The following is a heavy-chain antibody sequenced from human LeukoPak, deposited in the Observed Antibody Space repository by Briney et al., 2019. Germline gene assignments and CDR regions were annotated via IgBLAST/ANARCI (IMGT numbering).Heavy chain of an antibody. J-gene: IGHJ4*02. Sequence: ASVKVSCEASGYTFASYGINWVRQAPGQGLEWMGWISGYNGNTNYAQILQGRVTMTTDTSTSTAYMELRSLRSDDTAVYYCARDESLGDKDFDYWGQGTLVTVSS. CDR1: GYTFASYG. D-gene: IGHD2-21*01. CDR3: ARDESLGDKDFDY. V-gene: IGHV1-18*01. CDR2: ISGYNGNT.